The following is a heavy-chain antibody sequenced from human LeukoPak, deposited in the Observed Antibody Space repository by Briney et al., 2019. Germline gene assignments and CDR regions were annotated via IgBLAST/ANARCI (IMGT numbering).Heavy chain of an antibody. Sequence: AGGSLRLSCAASGFTFSSYAMHGVRQAPGKRLEWVAVISYEGSNKYYADSVKGRFTISRDNSKNTLYLQINSLRAETTVVFYGARDLVSGYTAMFLGYGGRGPLVT. D-gene: IGHD5-18*01. CDR2: ISYEGSNK. CDR1: GFTFSSYA. J-gene: IGHJ4*02. V-gene: IGHV3-30-3*01. CDR3: ARDLVSGYTAMFLGY.